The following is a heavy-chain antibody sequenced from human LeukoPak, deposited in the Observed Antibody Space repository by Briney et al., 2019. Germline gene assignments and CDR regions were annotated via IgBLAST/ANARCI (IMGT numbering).Heavy chain of an antibody. Sequence: SETLSLTCTVSGGSISSYYWSWIRQPPGKGLEWIGNIYYSGSTNYSPSLKSRVTISVDTSKNQFSLKLSSVTAADTAVYYCARYTYYVTPYHFDYWGQGTLVTVSS. J-gene: IGHJ4*02. CDR3: ARYTYYVTPYHFDY. CDR1: GGSISSYY. CDR2: IYYSGST. D-gene: IGHD2/OR15-2a*01. V-gene: IGHV4-59*01.